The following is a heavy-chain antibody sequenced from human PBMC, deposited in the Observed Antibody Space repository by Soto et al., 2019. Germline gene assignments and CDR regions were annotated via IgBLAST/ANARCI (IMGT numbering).Heavy chain of an antibody. CDR2: IYYSGST. Sequence: SETLSLTCTVSGGSISSGDYYWSWIRQPPGKGLEWIGYIYYSGSTYYNPSLKSRVTISVDTSKNQFSLKLSSVTAADTAVYYCARERPDGSRLDPWGQGTLVTVST. D-gene: IGHD6-13*01. V-gene: IGHV4-30-4*01. J-gene: IGHJ5*02. CDR1: GGSISSGDYY. CDR3: ARERPDGSRLDP.